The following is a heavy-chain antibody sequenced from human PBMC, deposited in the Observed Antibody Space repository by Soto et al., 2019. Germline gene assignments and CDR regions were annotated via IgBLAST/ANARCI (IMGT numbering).Heavy chain of an antibody. CDR2: IYYSGST. V-gene: IGHV4-61*01. J-gene: IGHJ3*02. CDR3: ARSYGCNSKFIDAFDI. CDR1: GDSLNSGTLY. D-gene: IGHD5-18*01. Sequence: QTLALTSTVSGDSLNSGTLYWRWVRQPPGKGLELIGYIYYSGSTNYNPSLKSRVTISVDTSKNQFSLKLSSVTAADTAVYYCARSYGCNSKFIDAFDIWGQGT.